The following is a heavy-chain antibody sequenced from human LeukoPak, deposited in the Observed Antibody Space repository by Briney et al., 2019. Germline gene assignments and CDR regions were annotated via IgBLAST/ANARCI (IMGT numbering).Heavy chain of an antibody. D-gene: IGHD3-10*01. CDR1: GFTFNTYC. V-gene: IGHV3-7*01. CDR2: IDEDGNEE. J-gene: IGHJ3*02. Sequence: GGSLRLSCTPSGFTFNTYCVSCVREAPGGGPEWVANIDEDGNEEYYVASVTGRFTVSRDNTKNSLSLHMNSLRAEETAVYYCAKASQLVRGPTLRRAFCGGFDIWGQGTMVTVSS. CDR3: AKASQLVRGPTLRRAFCGGFDI.